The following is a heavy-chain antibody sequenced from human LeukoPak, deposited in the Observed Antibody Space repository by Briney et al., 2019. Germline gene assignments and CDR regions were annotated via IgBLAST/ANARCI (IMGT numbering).Heavy chain of an antibody. CDR1: GFTVSSNY. Sequence: GGSLRLSCAASGFTVSSNYMSWVRQAPGKGLEWVSAISGSGGSTYYADSVKGRFTISRDNSKNTLYLQMNSLRAEDTAVYYCAKVTRRTAVVLYYFDYWGQGTLVTVSS. J-gene: IGHJ4*02. V-gene: IGHV3-23*01. D-gene: IGHD6-19*01. CDR2: ISGSGGST. CDR3: AKVTRRTAVVLYYFDY.